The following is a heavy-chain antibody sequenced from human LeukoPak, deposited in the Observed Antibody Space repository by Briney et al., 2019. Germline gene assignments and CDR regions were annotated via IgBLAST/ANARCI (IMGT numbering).Heavy chain of an antibody. V-gene: IGHV4-39*07. CDR2: IYYSGSS. CDR3: VRLDCSNFFDY. J-gene: IGHJ4*02. CDR1: GDSITNNNCY. D-gene: IGHD4-11*01. Sequence: PSETLSLTCTVSGDSITNNNCYWGWVRQPPGKGLEWIASIYYSGSSYYNPSLKSRVTMSVDTSKNQFSLKLSSVTAADTAVYYCVRLDCSNFFDYWGQGNLVTVSS.